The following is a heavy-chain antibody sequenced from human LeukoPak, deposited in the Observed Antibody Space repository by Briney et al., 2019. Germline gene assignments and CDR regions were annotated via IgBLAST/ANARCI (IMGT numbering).Heavy chain of an antibody. Sequence: ASVKVSCKASGGTFNGFAINWVRQAPGQGLQWMGGIIPIFGTAKYAQKFQGRVTISADKSTSTAYVELSSLRSEDTAVYYCARGRGCSGNSCYFFRYYHYGLDVWGQGTTVTVSS. CDR3: ARGRGCSGNSCYFFRYYHYGLDV. J-gene: IGHJ6*02. D-gene: IGHD2-15*01. CDR1: GGTFNGFA. CDR2: IIPIFGTA. V-gene: IGHV1-69*06.